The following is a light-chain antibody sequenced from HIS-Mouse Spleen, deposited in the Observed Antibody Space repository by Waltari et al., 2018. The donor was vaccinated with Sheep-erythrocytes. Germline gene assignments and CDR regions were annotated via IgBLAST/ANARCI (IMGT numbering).Light chain of an antibody. CDR1: NIGSKN. J-gene: IGLJ2*01. V-gene: IGLV3-9*01. CDR2: RDS. Sequence: SYELTQPLSVSVALGQTARITCGGNNIGSKNVHWYQQKPGQAPVLVIYRDSNRPSGIPERVSGSKSGNTATLTISRAQAGDEADYYCQVWDSSTVVFGGGTKLTVL. CDR3: QVWDSSTVV.